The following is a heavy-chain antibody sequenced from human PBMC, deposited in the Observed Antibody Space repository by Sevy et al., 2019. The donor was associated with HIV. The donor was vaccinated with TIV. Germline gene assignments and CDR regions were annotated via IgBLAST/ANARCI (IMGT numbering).Heavy chain of an antibody. J-gene: IGHJ4*02. CDR3: ARDQYHDSSGSPYFDY. CDR2: ISYDGSNK. D-gene: IGHD3-22*01. CDR1: GFTFSSYA. V-gene: IGHV3-30-3*01. Sequence: EGSLRLSCAASGFTFSSYAMHWVRQAPGKGLEWVAVISYDGSNKYYADSVKGRFTISRDNSKNTLYLQMNSLRAEDTAVYYCARDQYHDSSGSPYFDYWGQGTLVTVSS.